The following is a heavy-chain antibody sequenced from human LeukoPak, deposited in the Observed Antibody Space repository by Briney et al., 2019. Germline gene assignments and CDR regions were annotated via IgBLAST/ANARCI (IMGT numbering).Heavy chain of an antibody. CDR3: ARGTQTEATRSGVGY. Sequence: GGSLRLSCAASGFTFSSYSMNWVRQAPGKGLEWVSYISSSSSTIYYADSVKGRFTISRDSAKNSLYLQMNSLRGEDTAVYYCARGTQTEATRSGVGYWGQGTLVTVFS. D-gene: IGHD1-1*01. CDR2: ISSSSSTI. J-gene: IGHJ4*02. CDR1: GFTFSSYS. V-gene: IGHV3-48*04.